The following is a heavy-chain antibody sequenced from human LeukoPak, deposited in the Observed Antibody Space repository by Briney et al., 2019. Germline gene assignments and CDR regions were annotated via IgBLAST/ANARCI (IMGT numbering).Heavy chain of an antibody. D-gene: IGHD2-15*01. CDR3: ASSPSYCSGGSCYPNWFDP. CDR1: GGSISSYY. J-gene: IGHJ5*02. V-gene: IGHV4-59*01. CDR2: IYYSGST. Sequence: SETLSLTYTVSGGSISSYYWSWIRQPPGKGLEWIGYIYYSGSTNYNPSLKSRVTISVDTSKNQFSLKLSSVTAADTAVYYCASSPSYCSGGSCYPNWFDPWGQGTLVTVSS.